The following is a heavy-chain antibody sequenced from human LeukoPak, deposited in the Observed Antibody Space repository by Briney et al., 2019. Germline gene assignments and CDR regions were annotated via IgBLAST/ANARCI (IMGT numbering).Heavy chain of an antibody. CDR3: ARDVY. J-gene: IGHJ4*02. Sequence: PGGSLRLSCAASGFTVSSYYMSWVRQAPGKGLEWVANINQDGSEKYYVDSVKGRFTISRDHAKNSLFLRMNSLRAEDTAVYYCARDVYWGQGTLVTVSS. V-gene: IGHV3-7*01. CDR1: GFTVSSYY. CDR2: INQDGSEK.